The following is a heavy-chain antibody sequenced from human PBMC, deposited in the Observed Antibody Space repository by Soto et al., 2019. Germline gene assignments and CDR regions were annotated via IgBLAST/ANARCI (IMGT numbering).Heavy chain of an antibody. CDR2: IYPGDSDT. Sequence: GESLKISCKGSGYSFTSYWIGWVRQMPGKGLGWMGIIYPGDSDTRYSPSFQGQVTVSADKSISTAYLQWSSLKASDTAMYYWARPFSGDYASDAFDIWGQGKMVTVSS. CDR3: ARPFSGDYASDAFDI. D-gene: IGHD4-17*01. J-gene: IGHJ3*02. CDR1: GYSFTSYW. V-gene: IGHV5-51*01.